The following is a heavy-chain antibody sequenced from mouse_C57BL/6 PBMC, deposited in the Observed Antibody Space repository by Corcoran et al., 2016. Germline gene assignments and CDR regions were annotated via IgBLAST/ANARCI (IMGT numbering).Heavy chain of an antibody. J-gene: IGHJ1*03. Sequence: QIQLVQSGPELKKPGETVKISCKASGYTFTTYGMSWVKQAPGKGLKWMGWINTYSGVPTYADDFKGRFAFSLETSASTAYLQINNLKNEDTATYFCTRGGWPVVEGYWYFDVWGTVTTVTVSS. CDR2: INTYSGVP. CDR3: TRGGWPVVEGYWYFDV. CDR1: GYTFTTYG. V-gene: IGHV9-3*01. D-gene: IGHD1-1*01.